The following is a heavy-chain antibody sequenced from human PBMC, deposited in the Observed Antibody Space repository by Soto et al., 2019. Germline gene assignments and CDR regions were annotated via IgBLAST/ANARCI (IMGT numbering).Heavy chain of an antibody. CDR3: ARESGYNTGLHFLFFEI. CDR1: GDTVSTNNAA. Sequence: SQTLSLTCAISGDTVSTNNAAWNWIRQSPSRGLEWLGRTFYRSKWYTDYAVSVRGRVTINPDTSKNQFSLQVNSVTPEATAVNYCARESGYNTGLHFLFFEIWGQGTVVTVSS. J-gene: IGHJ3*02. CDR2: TFYRSKWYT. V-gene: IGHV6-1*01. D-gene: IGHD6-19*01.